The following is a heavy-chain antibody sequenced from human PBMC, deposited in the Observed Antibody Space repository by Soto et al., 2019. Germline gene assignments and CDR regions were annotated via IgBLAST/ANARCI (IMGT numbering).Heavy chain of an antibody. J-gene: IGHJ4*02. V-gene: IGHV3-30*18. D-gene: IGHD1-1*01. CDR1: GFTFSSYG. CDR2: ISYDGSNK. Sequence: QVQLVESGGGVVQPGRSLRLSCAASGFTFSSYGMHWVRQAPGKGLEWVAVISYDGSNKYYAASVKGRFTISSDNSKNTLYLRMNSRRAEDTAVYYCAKVGSPWNDVSLEDTRRFCLDYWVQGTLVTVSS. CDR3: AKVGSPWNDVSLEDTRRFCLDY.